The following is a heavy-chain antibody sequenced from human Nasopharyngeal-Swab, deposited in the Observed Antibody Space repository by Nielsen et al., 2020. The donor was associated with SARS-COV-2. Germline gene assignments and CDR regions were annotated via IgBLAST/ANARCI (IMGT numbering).Heavy chain of an antibody. CDR2: IYYTGSA. Sequence: SETLSLTCTVSGGSTMSSSYYWGWIRQPPGKGLEWIGVIYYTGSAHYSPSLKSRVTISVDTSRNQFFLRVASVTAEDMAVYYCARQTGMDVWGQGTSVTVSS. V-gene: IGHV4-39*01. J-gene: IGHJ6*02. CDR1: GGSTMSSSYY. CDR3: ARQTGMDV.